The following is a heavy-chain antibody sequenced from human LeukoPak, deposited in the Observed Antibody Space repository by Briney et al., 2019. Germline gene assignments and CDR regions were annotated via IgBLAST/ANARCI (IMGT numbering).Heavy chain of an antibody. D-gene: IGHD4-17*01. CDR2: INDSGST. J-gene: IGHJ4*02. CDR3: ARAPSVTTSTNFDS. CDR1: GGSFSGYL. V-gene: IGHV4-34*01. Sequence: SETLSLTCAVYGGSFSGYLWSWIRQSPGKGLEWIGEINDSGSTNYNPSLESRVTTSVDTSKNHLFLKMTSVTAADTAVYYCARAPSVTTSTNFDSWGQGTLVTVSS.